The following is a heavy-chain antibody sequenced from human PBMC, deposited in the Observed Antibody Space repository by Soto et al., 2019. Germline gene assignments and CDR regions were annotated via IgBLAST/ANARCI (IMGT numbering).Heavy chain of an antibody. Sequence: EVQLLESGGGLVQPGGSLRLSCAASGFTFSSYAMSWVRQAPGKGLEWVSAISGSGGSTYYADSVKGRFTISRDNSKNTRYLQMNSLRAEDTAVYYCAKGVARRSAQFDYWGQGTLVTVSS. J-gene: IGHJ4*02. CDR2: ISGSGGST. CDR3: AKGVARRSAQFDY. CDR1: GFTFSSYA. V-gene: IGHV3-23*01. D-gene: IGHD5-12*01.